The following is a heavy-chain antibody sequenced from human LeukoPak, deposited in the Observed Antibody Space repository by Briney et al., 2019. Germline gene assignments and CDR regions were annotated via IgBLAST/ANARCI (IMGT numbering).Heavy chain of an antibody. CDR1: GVSISGYY. D-gene: IGHD6-19*01. CDR3: AKIQWPQVDAFDI. J-gene: IGHJ3*02. CDR2: IKYSGST. Sequence: SETLSLTCNVSGVSISGYYWSWTRQPPGKGLEWIGFIKYSGSTNYNPSLKSRVTMSADTSMNQFSLKLSSVTAADTAVYYCAKIQWPQVDAFDIWGQGTMVTVSS. V-gene: IGHV4-59*01.